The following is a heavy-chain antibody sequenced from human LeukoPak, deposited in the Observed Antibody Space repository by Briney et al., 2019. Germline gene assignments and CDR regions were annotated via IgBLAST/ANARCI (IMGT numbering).Heavy chain of an antibody. Sequence: GGSLRLSCAASGFTFSSYWMSWVRQAPGKGLEWVANIKQDGSEKYYVDSVKGRFTISRDNAKNSLYLQMNSLRAEDTAVYYCARDPEGYSSGSFDYWGQGTLVTVSS. CDR1: GFTFSSYW. V-gene: IGHV3-7*01. CDR3: ARDPEGYSSGSFDY. J-gene: IGHJ4*02. CDR2: IKQDGSEK. D-gene: IGHD6-19*01.